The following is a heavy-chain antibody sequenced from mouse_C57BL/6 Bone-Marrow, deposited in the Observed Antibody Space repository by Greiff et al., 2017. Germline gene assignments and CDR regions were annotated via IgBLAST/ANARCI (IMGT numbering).Heavy chain of an antibody. CDR1: GFTFSSYA. D-gene: IGHD1-1*01. CDR3: ARDPIYYYGSSYGGFAY. Sequence: EVKLMESGGGLVKPGGSLKLSCAASGFTFSSYAMSWVRQTPEKRLEWVATISDGGSYTSYPDNVKGRFTISRDNAKNNLYLQMSHLKSEDTAMYYGARDPIYYYGSSYGGFAYWGQGTLVTVSA. J-gene: IGHJ3*01. CDR2: ISDGGSYT. V-gene: IGHV5-4*01.